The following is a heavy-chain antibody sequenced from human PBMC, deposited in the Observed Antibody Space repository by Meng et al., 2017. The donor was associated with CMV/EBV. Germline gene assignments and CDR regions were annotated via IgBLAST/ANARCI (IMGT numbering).Heavy chain of an antibody. CDR2: INPSGGST. CDR3: ASTITYSIAAAGRNWFDP. D-gene: IGHD6-13*01. Sequence: ASVKVSCKASGYTFTSYYMHWVRQAPGQGLEWMGIINPSGGSTSYAQKFQGRVTITRDTSTSTVYMELSSLRSEDTAVYYCASTITYSIAAAGRNWFDPWGQGTLVTVSS. V-gene: IGHV1-46*01. J-gene: IGHJ5*02. CDR1: GYTFTSYY.